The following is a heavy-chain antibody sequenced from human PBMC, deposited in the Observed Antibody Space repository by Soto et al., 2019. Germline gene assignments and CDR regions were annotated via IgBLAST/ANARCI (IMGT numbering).Heavy chain of an antibody. Sequence: QVQLVESGGGMVQPGRSLRLSCAASGFTFSSYGMHWVRQAPGKGLEWVAVIWYDGSNKYYADSVKGRFTISRDNSKNTVHLQMNSLRAEDTAVYFCARVPGYSSGWYWYFDLWGRGTLVTVSS. CDR3: ARVPGYSSGWYWYFDL. CDR2: IWYDGSNK. J-gene: IGHJ2*01. D-gene: IGHD6-19*01. CDR1: GFTFSSYG. V-gene: IGHV3-33*01.